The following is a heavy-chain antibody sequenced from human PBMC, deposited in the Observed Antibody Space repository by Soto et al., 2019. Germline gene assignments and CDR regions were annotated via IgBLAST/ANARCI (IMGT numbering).Heavy chain of an antibody. CDR2: ISSSSSYI. Sequence: EVQLVESGGGLVKPGGSLRLSCAASGFTFSSYSMNWVRQAPGKGLEWVSSISSSSSYIYYADSVKGRFTISRDNANNSLYLQMNSLRAEDTAVYYCARDRYCSGGSCYPTYYYYYMDVWGKGTPVTVSS. V-gene: IGHV3-21*01. CDR1: GFTFSSYS. J-gene: IGHJ6*03. D-gene: IGHD2-15*01. CDR3: ARDRYCSGGSCYPTYYYYYMDV.